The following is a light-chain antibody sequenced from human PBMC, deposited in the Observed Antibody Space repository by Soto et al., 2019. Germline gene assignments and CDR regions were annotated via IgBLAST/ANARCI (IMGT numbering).Light chain of an antibody. Sequence: SQITQTPSSLSASVEDRVIITCRASQSISNHLNWYQQKPGKAPKLLIFAASSLQSGVPSRFSGSRSGPDFTLTISSLQPEDFATYYCQQSYSSPPTFGQGTKVDI. CDR3: QQSYSSPPT. CDR1: QSISNH. J-gene: IGKJ1*01. V-gene: IGKV1-39*01. CDR2: AAS.